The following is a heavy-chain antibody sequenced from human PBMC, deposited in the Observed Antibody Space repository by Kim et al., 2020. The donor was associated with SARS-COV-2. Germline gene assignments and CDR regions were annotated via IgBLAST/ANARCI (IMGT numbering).Heavy chain of an antibody. V-gene: IGHV3-30*18. CDR3: AKTGYYDSSQTTFDY. Sequence: GGSLRLSCAASGFTFSSYGMHWVRQAPGKGLEWVAVISYDGSNKYYADSVKGRFTISRDNSKNTLYLQMNSLRAEDTAVYYCAKTGYYDSSQTTFDYWGQGTLVTVSS. CDR1: GFTFSSYG. CDR2: ISYDGSNK. J-gene: IGHJ4*02. D-gene: IGHD3-22*01.